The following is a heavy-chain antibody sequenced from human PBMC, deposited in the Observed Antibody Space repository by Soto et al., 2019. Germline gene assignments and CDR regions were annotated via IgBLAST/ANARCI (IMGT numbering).Heavy chain of an antibody. Sequence: QVQLQESGPGLVKPAETLSLTCAISGASISSSNCWNWVRQPPGKGLEWIGEIFQSGSTNYNPSFKSRVTISMDKPKNQFSLQLSSVTAADTAMYYCAKIAVSGPFDYWGQGILVTVSS. CDR1: GASISSSNC. CDR2: IFQSGST. J-gene: IGHJ4*02. D-gene: IGHD6-19*01. CDR3: AKIAVSGPFDY. V-gene: IGHV4-4*02.